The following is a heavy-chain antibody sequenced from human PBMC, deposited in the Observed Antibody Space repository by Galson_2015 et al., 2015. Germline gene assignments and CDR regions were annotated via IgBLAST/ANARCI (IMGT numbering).Heavy chain of an antibody. CDR2: ISAYNGNT. V-gene: IGHV1-18*01. CDR1: GYTFTTYG. D-gene: IGHD4-23*01. Sequence: SVKVSCKASGYTFTTYGISWVRQAPGQGLEWMGWISAYNGNTNYAQKLQGRVTMTTDASTSTAYMELRSLRSDDTAVYYCARSAGTHENWFDPWGQGTLVTVSS. J-gene: IGHJ5*02. CDR3: ARSAGTHENWFDP.